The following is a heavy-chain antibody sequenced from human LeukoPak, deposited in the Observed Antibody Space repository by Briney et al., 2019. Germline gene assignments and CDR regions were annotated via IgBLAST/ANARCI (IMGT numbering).Heavy chain of an antibody. CDR3: ARARGIAARPSAFDI. Sequence: GGSLRLSCAASGFTFSSYSMNWVRQAPGKGLEWVSSISSSSSSYIYYADSVKGRFTISRDNAKNSLYLQMNSLRAEDTAVYYCARARGIAARPSAFDIWGQGTMVTVSS. J-gene: IGHJ3*02. CDR2: ISSSSSSYI. V-gene: IGHV3-21*01. D-gene: IGHD6-6*01. CDR1: GFTFSSYS.